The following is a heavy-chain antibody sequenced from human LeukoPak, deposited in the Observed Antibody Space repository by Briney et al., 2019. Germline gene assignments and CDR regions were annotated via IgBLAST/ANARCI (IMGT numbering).Heavy chain of an antibody. D-gene: IGHD6-19*01. CDR1: GFSFSSYA. J-gene: IGHJ2*01. Sequence: GGSLRLSCSASGFSFSSYAMHWVRQAPGKGLEHISLINNVGDRAYYADSVTGRFTISRDNPKNTLYLQKNSLRADDTAIYYCAKSMTLQWRGFFDLWGRGTHVTVSS. V-gene: IGHV3-64*04. CDR2: INNVGDRA. CDR3: AKSMTLQWRGFFDL.